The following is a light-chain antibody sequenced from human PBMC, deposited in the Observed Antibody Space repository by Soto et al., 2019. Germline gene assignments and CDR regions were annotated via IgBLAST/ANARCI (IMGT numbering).Light chain of an antibody. V-gene: IGKV3-20*01. Sequence: EIMLTQSPGTLSLSPGERATLSCRASQSISTSYLAWYQQKPGQAPRLLIYGASSRATGIPDRFSGSGSGTDFTLTISRLEPEDFAVYFCQQYGSSPFTFGGGTKVEIK. J-gene: IGKJ4*01. CDR2: GAS. CDR1: QSISTSY. CDR3: QQYGSSPFT.